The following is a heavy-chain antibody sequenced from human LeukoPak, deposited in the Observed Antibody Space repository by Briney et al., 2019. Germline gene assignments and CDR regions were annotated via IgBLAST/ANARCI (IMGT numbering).Heavy chain of an antibody. CDR1: GSTFSSFA. D-gene: IGHD3-22*01. J-gene: IGHJ4*02. V-gene: IGHV3-23*01. CDR2: MSGSGGMT. CDR3: AKGPFFYYDASGYNYFES. Sequence: PGGSLRLSCAASGSTFSSFAMSWVRQAPGEGLEWVSAMSGSGGMTYSADSVKGRFTISRDNSKDTLYLQMNSLRAEDTAIYFCAKGPFFYYDASGYNYFESWGQGTLVTVSS.